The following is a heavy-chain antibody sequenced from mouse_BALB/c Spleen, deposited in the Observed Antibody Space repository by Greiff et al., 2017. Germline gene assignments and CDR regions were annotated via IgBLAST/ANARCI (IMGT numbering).Heavy chain of an antibody. CDR2: IDPETGGT. Sequence: QVQLKQSGAELVRPGASVTLSCKASGYTFTDYEMHWVKQTPVHGLEWIGAIDPETGGTAYNQKFKGKATLTADKSSSTAYMELRSLTSEDSAVYYCTRDTDWGQGTTLTVSS. D-gene: IGHD5-1-1*01. V-gene: IGHV1-15*01. CDR3: TRDTD. J-gene: IGHJ2*01. CDR1: GYTFTDYE.